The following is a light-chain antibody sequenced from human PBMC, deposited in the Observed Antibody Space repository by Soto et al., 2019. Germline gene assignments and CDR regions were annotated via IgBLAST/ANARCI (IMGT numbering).Light chain of an antibody. V-gene: IGKV3-15*01. CDR1: QSLSGK. CDR3: QQYNNWPPWT. J-gene: IGKJ1*01. Sequence: IVMTQSPATLAVSPIERPTHXSTPSQSLSGKLAWYQHRPGQAPRLLIYDASIRATGIPARFSGSASGTVFTLNISSLQSEDFALYYCQQYNNWPPWTFGQGTKVDIK. CDR2: DAS.